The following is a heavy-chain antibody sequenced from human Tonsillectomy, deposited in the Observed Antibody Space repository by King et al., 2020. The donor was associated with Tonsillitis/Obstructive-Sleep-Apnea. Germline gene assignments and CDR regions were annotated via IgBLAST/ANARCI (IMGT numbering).Heavy chain of an antibody. CDR2: IWYDGSNK. J-gene: IGHJ4*02. V-gene: IGHV3-33*01. Sequence: QLVQSGGGVVQPGGSLRLSFEASGCPFSSYGMHWVRQAPGKGLEGVAFIWYDGSNKFYADSLKGRFPISRDNSKKTLYLQMNSRRAEDTAVYYCARDGQSSSAWSSDYWGQGTLVTVSS. CDR1: GCPFSSYG. D-gene: IGHD6-19*01. CDR3: ARDGQSSSAWSSDY.